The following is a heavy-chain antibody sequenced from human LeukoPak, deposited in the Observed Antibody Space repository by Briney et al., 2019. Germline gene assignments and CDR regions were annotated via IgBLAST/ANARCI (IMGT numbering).Heavy chain of an antibody. CDR3: ARGARTITMIVVVKRDAFDI. Sequence: GSVKVSCKASGYTFTSYGISWVRQAPGQGLEWMGWISAYNGNTNYAQKLQGRVTMTTDTSTSTAYMELRSLRSDGTAVYYCARGARTITMIVVVKRDAFDIWGQGTMVTVSS. D-gene: IGHD3-22*01. CDR1: GYTFTSYG. CDR2: ISAYNGNT. V-gene: IGHV1-18*01. J-gene: IGHJ3*02.